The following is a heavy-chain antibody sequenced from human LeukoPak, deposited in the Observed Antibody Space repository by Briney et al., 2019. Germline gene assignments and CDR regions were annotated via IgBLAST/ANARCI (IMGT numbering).Heavy chain of an antibody. J-gene: IGHJ4*02. CDR2: IFYTGRT. D-gene: IGHD4-17*01. V-gene: IGHV4-59*01. CDR3: ARGGARDYGDFNFDY. Sequence: SETLSLTCTVSGGSIRNYYWTWIRQPPGKGLEWIGCIFYTGRTHYSPSLKSRVTMSVDTSKIQFSLKLSSVTAADTAVYYCARGGARDYGDFNFDYWGQGTPVTVSS. CDR1: GGSIRNYY.